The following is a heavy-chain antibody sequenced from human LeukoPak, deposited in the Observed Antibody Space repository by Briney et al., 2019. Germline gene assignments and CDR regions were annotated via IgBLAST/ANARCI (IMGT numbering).Heavy chain of an antibody. Sequence: SVNVSCKASGGTFSRYAISRVRQAPGHGLEWMGGIIPNFGTGNYAQKFKGRVAITADGSTSTAYMGVSSVRSEDTAVYYCARANSGYDFFDYWGQGILVTVSS. CDR3: ARANSGYDFFDY. V-gene: IGHV1-69*13. CDR2: IIPNFGTG. J-gene: IGHJ4*02. CDR1: GGTFSRYA. D-gene: IGHD5-12*01.